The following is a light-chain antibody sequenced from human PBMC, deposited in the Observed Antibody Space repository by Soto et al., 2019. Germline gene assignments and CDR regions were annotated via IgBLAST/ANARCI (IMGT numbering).Light chain of an antibody. CDR3: QQYSTSPIS. Sequence: ENVLTQSPGTLSLSPGERATLSCRASQVPSRYLSWYQQRPGQAPRLLIYGASSRATGIPDRFSGSGSGTDFTLTISRLEPEDFAVYYCQQYSTSPISFGQGTRLEIK. J-gene: IGKJ5*01. CDR2: GAS. V-gene: IGKV3-20*01. CDR1: QVPSRY.